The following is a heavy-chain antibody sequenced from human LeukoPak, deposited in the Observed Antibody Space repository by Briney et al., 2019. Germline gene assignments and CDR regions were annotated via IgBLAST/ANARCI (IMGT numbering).Heavy chain of an antibody. Sequence: GGSLRLSCAASGFNFTGSAMHWVRQASGKGLEWVGRIRSKTNSYSTTYAASVKGRFTISRDDSRDMAYLQMNSLKTEDTAVYYCTRPGMTEGYDYWGQGMLVIVSS. D-gene: IGHD1-1*01. CDR3: TRPGMTEGYDY. V-gene: IGHV3-73*01. CDR1: GFNFTGSA. J-gene: IGHJ4*02. CDR2: IRSKTNSYST.